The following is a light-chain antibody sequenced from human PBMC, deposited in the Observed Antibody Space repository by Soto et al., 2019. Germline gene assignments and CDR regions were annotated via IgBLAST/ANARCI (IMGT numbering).Light chain of an antibody. V-gene: IGKV3-11*01. CDR1: QSVSSY. CDR2: DAS. Sequence: EIVLTQSPATLSLSPGERATLSCRASQSVSSYLAWYQQKPGQAPRLLIYDASNRATGIPARFSGCWSGKYFTLTISSLEPEDFAVYYCQQRSNWTPTFGQGTKVDIK. CDR3: QQRSNWTPT. J-gene: IGKJ1*01.